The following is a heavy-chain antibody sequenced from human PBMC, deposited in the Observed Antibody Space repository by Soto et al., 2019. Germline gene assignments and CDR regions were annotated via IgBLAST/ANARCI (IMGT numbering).Heavy chain of an antibody. CDR1: GGSFSGYY. D-gene: IGHD6-6*01. V-gene: IGHV4-34*01. J-gene: IGHJ5*02. CDR2: INHSGST. Sequence: LSLTCAVYGGSFSGYYWSWIRQPPGKGLEWIGEINHSGSTNYNPSLKSRVTISVDTSKNQFSLKLSSVTAADTAVYYCARGQRGARPRNWFDPWGQGTLVTVSS. CDR3: ARGQRGARPRNWFDP.